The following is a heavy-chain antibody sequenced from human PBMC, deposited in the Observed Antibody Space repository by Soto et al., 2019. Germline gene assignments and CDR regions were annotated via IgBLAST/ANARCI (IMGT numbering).Heavy chain of an antibody. Sequence: QVQLVQSGAEVKKPGASVKVSCETSGYTFPVSYTHWLRQAPGQGLEWMGWINPNSGDTNYAHKLGGRATMTRASPAGTPNMGRSGMRSDDTAVNFLARGSAGKTFYGMDVWGQGTTVTVSS. J-gene: IGHJ6*02. D-gene: IGHD1-1*01. V-gene: IGHV1-2*02. CDR2: INPNSGDT. CDR3: ARGSAGKTFYGMDV. CDR1: GYTFPVSY.